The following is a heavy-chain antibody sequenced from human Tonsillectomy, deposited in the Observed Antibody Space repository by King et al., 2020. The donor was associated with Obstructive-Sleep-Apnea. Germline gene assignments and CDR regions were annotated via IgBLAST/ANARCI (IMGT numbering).Heavy chain of an antibody. CDR2: IRSKANSYAT. D-gene: IGHD2-21*02. CDR1: GFTFSGSA. J-gene: IGHJ1*01. V-gene: IGHV3-73*01. Sequence: VQLVESGGGLVQPGGSLKLSCAASGFTFSGSAMHWVRQASGKGLEWVGRIRSKANSYATAYAASVKGRFTISRDDSKNTSYVQMNSLKTEDTAGYYCTRLAGPGGGDCYSAHSCYFQHWGQGTLVTVSS. CDR3: TRLAGPGGGDCYSAHSCYFQH.